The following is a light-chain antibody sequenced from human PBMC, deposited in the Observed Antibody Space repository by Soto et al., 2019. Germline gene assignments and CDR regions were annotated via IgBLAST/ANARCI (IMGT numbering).Light chain of an antibody. Sequence: IVLTQSPGTLSLSPGERATLSCRASQSVTSNYLAWYQQKPGQAPRLLIFGASIRATGIPARFSGSGSGTDFTLTISSLEPEDFAVYYCQQRSNWPITFGQGTRLEIK. CDR1: QSVTSNY. V-gene: IGKV3-11*01. CDR3: QQRSNWPIT. J-gene: IGKJ5*01. CDR2: GAS.